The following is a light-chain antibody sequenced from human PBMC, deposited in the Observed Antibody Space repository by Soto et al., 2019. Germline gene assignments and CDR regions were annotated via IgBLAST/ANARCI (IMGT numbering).Light chain of an antibody. J-gene: IGLJ2*01. CDR3: CSYAGTYTVL. CDR1: SSDVGGYNY. V-gene: IGLV2-11*01. Sequence: QYALTQARSESGSPGQSVTISCTGTSSDVGGYNYVSWYQQHPGKAPKLMIYEVSKRPSGAPDRFSGSKSGNTASLTISGLQTEDEADYYCCSYAGTYTVLFGGGTQLTVL. CDR2: EVS.